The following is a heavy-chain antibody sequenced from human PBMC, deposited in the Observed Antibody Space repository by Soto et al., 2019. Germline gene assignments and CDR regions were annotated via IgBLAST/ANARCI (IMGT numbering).Heavy chain of an antibody. D-gene: IGHD3-16*02. CDR1: GFTFSSYA. CDR2: ISGSGGST. V-gene: IGHV3-23*01. CDR3: AKDYHYDYIWVSYRYSYFDY. Sequence: GGSLRLSCAASGFTFSSYAMSWVRQAPGKGLEWVSAISGSGGSTYYADSVKGRFTISRDNSKNTLYLQMNSLRAEDTAVYYCAKDYHYDYIWVSYRYSYFDYWGQGPLVTVSS. J-gene: IGHJ4*02.